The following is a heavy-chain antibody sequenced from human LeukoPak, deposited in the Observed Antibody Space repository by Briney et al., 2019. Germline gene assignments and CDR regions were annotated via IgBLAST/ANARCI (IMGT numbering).Heavy chain of an antibody. CDR1: GGSISSYY. V-gene: IGHV4-59*12. J-gene: IGHJ5*02. D-gene: IGHD3-10*01. CDR2: IYYSGST. CDR3: TRDSGTTGEVKFDP. Sequence: PSETLSLTCTVSGGSISSYYWSWIRQPPGKGLEWIGYIYYSGSTNYNPSLKSRVTISVDTSKNEFSLKMSSVTAADTAVYYCTRDSGTTGEVKFDPWGQGTLVAVSS.